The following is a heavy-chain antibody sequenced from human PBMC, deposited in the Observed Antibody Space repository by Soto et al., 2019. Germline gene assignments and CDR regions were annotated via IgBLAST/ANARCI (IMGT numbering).Heavy chain of an antibody. J-gene: IGHJ4*02. CDR1: GYTFTSYG. CDR3: ARDDGTAYYDILTGYRPGSLFDY. CDR2: ISAYNGNT. Sequence: QVQLVQSGAEVKKPGASVKVSCKASGYTFTSYGISWVRQAPGQGLEWMGWISAYNGNTNYAQKLQGRVTMTTDTSTSTAYMELRSLGSDDTSVYYCARDDGTAYYDILTGYRPGSLFDYWGQGTLVTVSS. D-gene: IGHD3-9*01. V-gene: IGHV1-18*04.